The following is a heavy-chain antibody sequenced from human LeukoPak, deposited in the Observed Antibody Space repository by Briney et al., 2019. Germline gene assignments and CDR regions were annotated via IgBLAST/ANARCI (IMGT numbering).Heavy chain of an antibody. CDR1: GYTFTSYY. CDR2: LNSESGGA. V-gene: IGHV1-2*02. Sequence: ASVKVSCKASGYTFTSYYMHWVRQAPGQGLEWMGWLNSESGGAKYAQRFQAGVTMTRDTSISAAYMELTRLRSDDTAMYYCARGGPTPRNVVVAAREYLQHWGQGSLVTVSS. CDR3: ARGGPTPRNVVVAAREYLQH. D-gene: IGHD2-21*02. J-gene: IGHJ1*01.